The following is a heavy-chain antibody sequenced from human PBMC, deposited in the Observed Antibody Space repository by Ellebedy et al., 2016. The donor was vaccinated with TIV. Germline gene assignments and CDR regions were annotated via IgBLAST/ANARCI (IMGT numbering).Heavy chain of an antibody. J-gene: IGHJ5*02. CDR2: INPSGGST. Sequence: ASVKVSXXASGYTFTHYFIHWVRQAPGQGLEWMGYINPSGGSTKYAQKFQGRVTLTTDTSTSTVYMDLISLRSEDTAVYFCARSLGHCRGGGCLSWGQGTLVTVSS. CDR3: ARSLGHCRGGGCLS. V-gene: IGHV1-46*01. CDR1: GYTFTHYF. D-gene: IGHD2-15*01.